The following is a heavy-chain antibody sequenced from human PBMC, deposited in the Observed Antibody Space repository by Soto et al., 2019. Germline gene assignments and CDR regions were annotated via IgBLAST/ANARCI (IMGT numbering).Heavy chain of an antibody. J-gene: IGHJ4*02. V-gene: IGHV1-18*01. D-gene: IGHD6-19*01. CDR1: GYTFTSYG. CDR2: ISAYNGNT. CDR3: ARDQCIAVSGVEGY. Sequence: QVQLVQSGAEVKKPGASVKVSCKASGYTFTSYGISWVRQAPGQGLEWMGWISAYNGNTNYAQKLQGRVTMSTDTCSRKVYMELRSMRSDDTAVYYCARDQCIAVSGVEGYWGEGTLIIVSS.